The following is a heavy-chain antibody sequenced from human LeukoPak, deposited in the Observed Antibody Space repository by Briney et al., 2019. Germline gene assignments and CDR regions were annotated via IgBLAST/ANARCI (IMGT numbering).Heavy chain of an antibody. Sequence: ASVKVSCKASGYTFTSYGISWVRQAPGQGLEWMGWISAYNGNTNYAQKLQGRVTMTTDTSTSTAYMELRSLRSDDTAVYYCARAESMVRGDPNWFDPWGQGTLVTVSS. V-gene: IGHV1-18*01. J-gene: IGHJ5*02. D-gene: IGHD3-10*01. CDR2: ISAYNGNT. CDR1: GYTFTSYG. CDR3: ARAESMVRGDPNWFDP.